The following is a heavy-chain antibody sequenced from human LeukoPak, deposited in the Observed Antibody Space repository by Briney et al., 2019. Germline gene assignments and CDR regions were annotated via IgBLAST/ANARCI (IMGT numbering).Heavy chain of an antibody. Sequence: SETLSLTCAVYGGSFSGYYWSWIRQPPGKGLEWIGTIFYTGSTYYNPSLQSRVTISIDTSKNRFSLSLTSVSAADTAVYFCARRRSHDVWSAWGQGTLVSVSS. J-gene: IGHJ4*02. CDR2: IFYTGST. V-gene: IGHV4-34*12. CDR3: ARRRSHDVWSA. D-gene: IGHD3-3*01. CDR1: GGSFSGYY.